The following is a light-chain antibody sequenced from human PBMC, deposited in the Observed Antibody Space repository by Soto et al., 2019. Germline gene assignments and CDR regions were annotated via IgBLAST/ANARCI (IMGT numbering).Light chain of an antibody. CDR2: GAS. CDR3: QQHNNWPT. Sequence: EIVMTQSPATLSVSLGERATLSCRASQSVSSNLAWYQQKPGQAPRPLIYGASTRATGIPARFSGSGSGTEFTLTISSLQSEDFAVYYCQQHNNWPTFGQGTKVEIK. V-gene: IGKV3-15*01. J-gene: IGKJ1*01. CDR1: QSVSSN.